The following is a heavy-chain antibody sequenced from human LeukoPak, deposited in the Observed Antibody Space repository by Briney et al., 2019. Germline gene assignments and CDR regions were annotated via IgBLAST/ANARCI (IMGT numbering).Heavy chain of an antibody. Sequence: SETLSLTCAVSSGNSWDWMRQPPGKGPQWIGSVFQDGNTYYSPSLKSRVIISLDTSKNQFSLKLISVTAADTAVYYCARRYYNSGICYFYDYWGQGTLVTVSS. CDR3: ARRYYNSGICYFYDY. CDR1: SGNS. V-gene: IGHV4-38-2*01. CDR2: VFQDGNT. J-gene: IGHJ4*02. D-gene: IGHD2-8*01.